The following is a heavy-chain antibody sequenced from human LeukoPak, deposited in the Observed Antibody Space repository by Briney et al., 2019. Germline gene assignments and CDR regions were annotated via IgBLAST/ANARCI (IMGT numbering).Heavy chain of an antibody. CDR2: ISDTGGST. V-gene: IGHV3-23*01. D-gene: IGHD6-13*01. Sequence: PGGSLRLSCAASGFTFSTYAMSWVRQAPGKGLEWVSDISDTGGSTYYADSVKGRFTISRDNSKNTLFLQMNSLRADDTAVYYCARDVYTSDWYNGGWFDPWGQGTLVTVSS. CDR3: ARDVYTSDWYNGGWFDP. CDR1: GFTFSTYA. J-gene: IGHJ5*02.